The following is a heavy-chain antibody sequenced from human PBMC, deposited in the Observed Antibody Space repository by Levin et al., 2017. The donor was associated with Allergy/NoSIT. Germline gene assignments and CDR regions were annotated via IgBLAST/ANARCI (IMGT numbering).Heavy chain of an antibody. CDR1: GGSFSGSF. J-gene: IGHJ6*03. Sequence: ESLKISCAVSGGSFSGSFWSWVRQASGKGLEWIGEITHRGTINYNPSLMGRVTMSVDTSTMQLSLQLTSVTAADTAVYYCARPGGARRYYETGNFYRPAKDMDVWGKGTTVIVSS. V-gene: IGHV4-34*01. CDR3: ARPGGARRYYETGNFYRPAKDMDV. CDR2: ITHRGTI. D-gene: IGHD3-22*01.